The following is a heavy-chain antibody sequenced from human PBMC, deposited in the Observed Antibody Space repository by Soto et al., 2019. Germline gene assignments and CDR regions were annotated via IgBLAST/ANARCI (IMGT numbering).Heavy chain of an antibody. J-gene: IGHJ6*02. Sequence: QVQLVQSGAEVKKPGSSVKVSCKASGGTFSSYAISWVRQAPGQGLEWMGGIIPIFGTANYAQKFQGRVTITADESTSTLYMELSSMRSEDMAVYYCASHTGYDIKYYYGMDFWGQETTGTVSS. CDR3: ASHTGYDIKYYYGMDF. D-gene: IGHD5-12*01. V-gene: IGHV1-69*01. CDR1: GGTFSSYA. CDR2: IIPIFGTA.